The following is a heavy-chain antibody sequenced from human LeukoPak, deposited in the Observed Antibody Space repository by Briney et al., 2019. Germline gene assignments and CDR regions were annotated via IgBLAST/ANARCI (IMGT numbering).Heavy chain of an antibody. CDR1: GFTFSSYW. V-gene: IGHV3-7*01. CDR3: AARSSWYDYCYYMIV. D-gene: IGHD6-13*01. J-gene: IGHJ6*03. CDR2: IKQDGSEK. Sequence: GGSLRLSCAASGFTFSSYWMSCVRQAPGKGLEWVANIKQDGSEKYYVDSVKGRFTISRDNAKNSRYLQMNSLRAEDTAVYYCAARSSWYDYCYYMIVRGKGTTVTVSS.